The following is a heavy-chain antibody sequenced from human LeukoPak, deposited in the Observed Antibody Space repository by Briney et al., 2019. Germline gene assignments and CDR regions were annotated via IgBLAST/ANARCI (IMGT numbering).Heavy chain of an antibody. Sequence: GRSLRLSCAASGFTFSSYGMHWVRQAPGKGLEWVAVISYDGSNKYYADSVKGRFTFSRDNSKNTLYLQMNGLRAEDTAVYYCAKSAKLVGGTTMPYWGQGTLVTVSS. CDR2: ISYDGSNK. J-gene: IGHJ4*02. D-gene: IGHD1-26*01. V-gene: IGHV3-30*18. CDR3: AKSAKLVGGTTMPY. CDR1: GFTFSSYG.